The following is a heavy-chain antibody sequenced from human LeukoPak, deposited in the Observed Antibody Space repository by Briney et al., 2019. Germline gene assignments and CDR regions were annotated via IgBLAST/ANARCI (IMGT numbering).Heavy chain of an antibody. Sequence: GGSLRLSCAASGFTFSSYSMNWVRQAPGKGLEWVSSISSSSSYIYYADSVKGRFTISRDNAKNSLYLQMNSLRAEDTAVYYCATDWVAARRYFDYWGQGTLVTVSS. J-gene: IGHJ4*02. D-gene: IGHD6-6*01. V-gene: IGHV3-21*01. CDR1: GFTFSSYS. CDR2: ISSSSSYI. CDR3: ATDWVAARRYFDY.